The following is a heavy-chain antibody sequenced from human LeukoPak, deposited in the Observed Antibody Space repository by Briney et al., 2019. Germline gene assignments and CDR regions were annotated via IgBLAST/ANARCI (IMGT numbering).Heavy chain of an antibody. CDR1: GFTFSSYG. D-gene: IGHD3-10*01. Sequence: PGRSLRLSCAASGFTFSSYGIPWVRQAPGKGLEWVAVISYDGSNKYYADSVKGRFTISRDNSKNTLYLQMNSLRAEDTAVYYCAKDKSGGGYYYYYGMDVWGQGTTVTVSS. V-gene: IGHV3-30*18. CDR3: AKDKSGGGYYYYYGMDV. J-gene: IGHJ6*02. CDR2: ISYDGSNK.